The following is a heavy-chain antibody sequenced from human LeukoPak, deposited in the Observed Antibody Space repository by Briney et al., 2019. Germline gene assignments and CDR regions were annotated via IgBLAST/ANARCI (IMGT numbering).Heavy chain of an antibody. J-gene: IGHJ4*02. Sequence: GESLKISCKGSGYSFTSYWIGWVRQMPGKGLEWIGNIYPGDSDTRYSPSFQGQVTISADKSISTAHLQWSSLKASDTAMYYCARQVGSSNWYYDYWGQGTLVTVSS. D-gene: IGHD6-13*01. CDR3: ARQVGSSNWYYDY. V-gene: IGHV5-51*01. CDR1: GYSFTSYW. CDR2: IYPGDSDT.